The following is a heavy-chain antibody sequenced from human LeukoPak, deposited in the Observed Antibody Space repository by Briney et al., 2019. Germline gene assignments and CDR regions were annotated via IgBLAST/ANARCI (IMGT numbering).Heavy chain of an antibody. CDR1: GFTVSSNY. J-gene: IGHJ4*02. V-gene: IGHV3-53*01. CDR2: IYSGGST. CDR3: AKGRQYSYGYYYFDY. Sequence: GGSLRLSCAASGFTVSSNYMNWVRQAPGKGLEWVSAIYSGGSTYYADSVKGRFTISRDKSKNTLYLQMNNLRAEDTAVYYCAKGRQYSYGYYYFDYWGQGTLVTVSS. D-gene: IGHD5-18*01.